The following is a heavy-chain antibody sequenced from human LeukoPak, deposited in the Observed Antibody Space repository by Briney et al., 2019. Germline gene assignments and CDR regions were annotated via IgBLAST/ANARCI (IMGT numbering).Heavy chain of an antibody. Sequence: GGSLRLSCAASGFTFSSYSMNWVRQAPGKGLEWVSSISSSSSYIYYADSVKGRFTISRDNTKNSLYLKMNSLRAEDTAEYYCARDKEPYGDYSYFDYWGQGTLVTASS. J-gene: IGHJ4*02. V-gene: IGHV3-21*01. CDR3: ARDKEPYGDYSYFDY. CDR2: ISSSSSYI. CDR1: GFTFSSYS. D-gene: IGHD4-17*01.